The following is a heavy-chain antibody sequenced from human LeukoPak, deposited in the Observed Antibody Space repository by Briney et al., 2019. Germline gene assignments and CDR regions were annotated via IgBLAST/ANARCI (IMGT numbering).Heavy chain of an antibody. CDR2: IKQDGSEK. J-gene: IGHJ4*02. CDR1: GFTFSNYW. Sequence: GGSLRLSCAASGFTFSNYWMTWVRQAPGKGLELVANIKQDGSEKYYVDSEKGRFTISRDNAKNSLYLQMNSLRAEDTAVYYCARNQRRLDYWGQGTLVTVSS. CDR3: ARNQRRLDY. V-gene: IGHV3-7*01. D-gene: IGHD1-14*01.